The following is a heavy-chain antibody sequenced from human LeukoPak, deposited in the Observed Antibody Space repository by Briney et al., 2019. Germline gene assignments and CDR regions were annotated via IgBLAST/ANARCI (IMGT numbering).Heavy chain of an antibody. CDR1: GYTFNSYY. CDR3: ARAILVGAVTLRYFDV. J-gene: IGHJ2*01. V-gene: IGHV1-46*02. D-gene: IGHD1-26*01. CDR2: INPSGGST. Sequence: ASVKVSCKASGYTFNSYYMHWVRQAPGQGLEWMGIINPSGGSTSYAQKFQGRVTITRDTSTSTVYMELSSLRSEDTAVYYCARAILVGAVTLRYFDVWGRGTLVTVSS.